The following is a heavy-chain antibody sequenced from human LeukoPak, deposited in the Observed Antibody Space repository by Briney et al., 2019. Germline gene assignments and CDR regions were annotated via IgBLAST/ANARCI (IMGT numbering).Heavy chain of an antibody. CDR2: INQDGNQK. J-gene: IGHJ4*02. CDR3: ARDGRGGYLDY. V-gene: IGHV3-7*01. CDR1: GYTFSDYW. D-gene: IGHD3-10*01. Sequence: GGSLRLSCAASGYTFSDYWTSWVRQAPGKGLEWVANINQDGNQKYYVDSVKGRFTISRDNAKNSLYLQMNNLRVEDTAIYYCARDGRGGYLDYWGQGALVIVSS.